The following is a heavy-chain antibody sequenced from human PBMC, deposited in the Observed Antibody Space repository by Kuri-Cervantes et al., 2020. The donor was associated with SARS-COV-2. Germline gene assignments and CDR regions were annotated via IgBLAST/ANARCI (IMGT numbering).Heavy chain of an antibody. D-gene: IGHD2-2*01. CDR3: ARDRYCSSNSCYYYGMDV. Sequence: GESLKISCAASGFTFSDDYMTWVRQAPGKGLECVANIKQDGSEKYYVDPVKGRFTISRDNAKNSLYLQMNSLRAEDTAVYYCARDRYCSSNSCYYYGMDVWGQGTTVTVSS. CDR1: GFTFSDDY. CDR2: IKQDGSEK. V-gene: IGHV3-7*05. J-gene: IGHJ6*02.